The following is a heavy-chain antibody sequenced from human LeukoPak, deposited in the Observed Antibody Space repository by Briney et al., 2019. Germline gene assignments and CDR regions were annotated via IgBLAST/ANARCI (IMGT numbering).Heavy chain of an antibody. Sequence: ASVMVSCKASGYTFTSYGISWVRQAPGQGLEWMGWISAYNGNTNYAQKLQGRVTMTTDTSTSTAYMELRSLRSDDTAVYYCARYYDILTGYYPVDYWGQGTLVTVSS. J-gene: IGHJ4*02. CDR3: ARYYDILTGYYPVDY. CDR2: ISAYNGNT. D-gene: IGHD3-9*01. V-gene: IGHV1-18*01. CDR1: GYTFTSYG.